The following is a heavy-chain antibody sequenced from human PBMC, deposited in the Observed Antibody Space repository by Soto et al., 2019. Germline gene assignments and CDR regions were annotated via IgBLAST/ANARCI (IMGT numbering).Heavy chain of an antibody. J-gene: IGHJ4*02. D-gene: IGHD2-8*01. V-gene: IGHV3-48*02. CDR1: GFTFSSYS. Sequence: EVQLVESGGGLVQPGGSLRLSCAASGFTFSSYSMNWVRQAPGQGLEWVSYISSSSTIYYADSVKGRFTISRDTAKNSLYLQMNSLRDEDTAVYYCARDRTWSGAFDYWGQGTLVTVSS. CDR2: ISSSSTI. CDR3: ARDRTWSGAFDY.